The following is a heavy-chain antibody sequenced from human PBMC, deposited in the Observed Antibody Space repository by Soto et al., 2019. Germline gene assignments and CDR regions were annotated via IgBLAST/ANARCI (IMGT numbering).Heavy chain of an antibody. Sequence: EVQLVESGGGLVQPGRSLRLSCAASGFTFDDYAMYWVRQAPGKGLEWVSGISWNSGSIGYADSVKGRFTISRDNAKNSLYLQMNSLRAEDTALYYCAKNPDPDGYNKGGFDYWGQGTLVTVSS. V-gene: IGHV3-9*01. CDR3: AKNPDPDGYNKGGFDY. D-gene: IGHD5-12*01. J-gene: IGHJ4*02. CDR2: ISWNSGSI. CDR1: GFTFDDYA.